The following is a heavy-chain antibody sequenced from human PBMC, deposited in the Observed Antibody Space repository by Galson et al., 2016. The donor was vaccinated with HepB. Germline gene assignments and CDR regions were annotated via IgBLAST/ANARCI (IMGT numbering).Heavy chain of an antibody. Sequence: SLRLSCAASGFTFRSYGMHWVRQAPGKGLEWVAVISHDGTNKYYTDSVKGRFTISRDSPKNTLYLQMNSLRAEDKAVYYCARGADSGYDLGDYWGQGTLVTVSS. J-gene: IGHJ4*02. CDR1: GFTFRSYG. CDR3: ARGADSGYDLGDY. V-gene: IGHV3-30*03. CDR2: ISHDGTNK. D-gene: IGHD5-12*01.